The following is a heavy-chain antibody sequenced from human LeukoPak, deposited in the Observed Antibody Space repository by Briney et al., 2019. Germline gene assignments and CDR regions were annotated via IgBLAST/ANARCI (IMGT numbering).Heavy chain of an antibody. J-gene: IGHJ4*02. CDR2: IYHSGRT. V-gene: IGHV4-38-2*02. Sequence: SETLSLTCTVSGYSISSGYYWGWIRQPPGKGLEWIGSIYHSGRTYYNPSLKSRVSMSVDTSKNQFSLNLSSVAAADTAVYYCARGPIAAAVPYYFDFWGQGTLVTVSS. CDR3: ARGPIAAAVPYYFDF. CDR1: GYSISSGYY. D-gene: IGHD6-13*01.